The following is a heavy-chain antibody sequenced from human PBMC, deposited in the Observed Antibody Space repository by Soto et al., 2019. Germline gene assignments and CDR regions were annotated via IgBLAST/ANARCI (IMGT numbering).Heavy chain of an antibody. CDR3: ARGQYYDILTGYLFDY. CDR1: GYTFTSYH. J-gene: IGHJ4*01. Sequence: ASVKVSCKASGYTFTSYHMHWVRQAPGQGLEWKGRINPNSGNTSYAQKFQGRVTMTRDTSTSTVYMELSSLRSKDTAVYYCARGQYYDILTGYLFDYWGQGTLVTVSS. CDR2: INPNSGNT. D-gene: IGHD3-9*01. V-gene: IGHV1-46*03.